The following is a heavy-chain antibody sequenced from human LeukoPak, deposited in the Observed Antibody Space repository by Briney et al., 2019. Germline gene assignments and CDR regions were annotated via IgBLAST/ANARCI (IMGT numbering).Heavy chain of an antibody. CDR3: ARNRVVFNWNYAYYFDS. J-gene: IGHJ4*02. D-gene: IGHD1-7*01. V-gene: IGHV3-30*03. Sequence: GGSLRLSCAASGFTFSNYAMHWVRQAPGKGLEWVALISHDGNNKYYADSVKGRFTISRDNSKNTLYLQMNSLRADDTAVYYCARNRVVFNWNYAYYFDSWGQGTLVTVSS. CDR2: ISHDGNNK. CDR1: GFTFSNYA.